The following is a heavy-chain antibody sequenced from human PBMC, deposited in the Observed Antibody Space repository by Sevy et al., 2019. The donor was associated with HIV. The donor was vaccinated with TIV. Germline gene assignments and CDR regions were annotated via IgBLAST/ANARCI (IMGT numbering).Heavy chain of an antibody. Sequence: GGSLRLSCAASGFTFDDYGMSWVRQAPGKVLEWVSGINWNGGSTGYADSVKGRFTISRDNAKNSLYLQMISLRAEDTALYYCARDSVLLWFGASDYWGQGTLVTVSS. D-gene: IGHD3-10*01. CDR2: INWNGGST. CDR3: ARDSVLLWFGASDY. CDR1: GFTFDDYG. V-gene: IGHV3-20*04. J-gene: IGHJ4*02.